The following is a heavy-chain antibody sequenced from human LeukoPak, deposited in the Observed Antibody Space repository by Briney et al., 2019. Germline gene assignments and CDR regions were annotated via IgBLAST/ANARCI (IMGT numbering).Heavy chain of an antibody. CDR3: ARSSGSYWY. Sequence: PSETLSLTCTVSGGSISSSSYYWGWIRQPPGKGLEWIGSIYYSGSTYYNPSLKSRVTISVDTSKNQFSLKLSSVTAADTALYYCARSSGSYWYWGQGTLVTVSS. J-gene: IGHJ4*02. V-gene: IGHV4-39*01. D-gene: IGHD1-26*01. CDR1: GGSISSSSYY. CDR2: IYYSGST.